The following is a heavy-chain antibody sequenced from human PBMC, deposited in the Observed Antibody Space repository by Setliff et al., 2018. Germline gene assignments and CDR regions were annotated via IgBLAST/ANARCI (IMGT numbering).Heavy chain of an antibody. CDR2: IYYSGST. J-gene: IGHJ4*02. CDR1: GGSISNYY. CDR3: ARESRYYYDNLGTLDY. Sequence: SETLSLTCTVSGGSISNYYWSWLRQSPGKGLEWIGYIYYSGSTKYNLSLKSRVTISVDTSKNQFSLKLSSVTAADTAVYYCARESRYYYDNLGTLDYWGQGTLVTVSS. V-gene: IGHV4-59*12. D-gene: IGHD3-22*01.